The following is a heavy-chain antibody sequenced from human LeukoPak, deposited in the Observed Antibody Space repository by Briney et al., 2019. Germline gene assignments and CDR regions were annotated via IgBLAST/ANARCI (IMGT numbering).Heavy chain of an antibody. J-gene: IGHJ5*02. V-gene: IGHV4-59*08. D-gene: IGHD3-10*01. Sequence: PSETLSLTCTVSGGSISGYYWSWFRQPQGMGLEWIGYIYYTGSPNYNPSLKSRVTMSVDTSKNQFSLKLSSVTAADTAVYFCARQHYYGSGRYKWFDPWGQGTLVTVSS. CDR3: ARQHYYGSGRYKWFDP. CDR1: GGSISGYY. CDR2: IYYTGSP.